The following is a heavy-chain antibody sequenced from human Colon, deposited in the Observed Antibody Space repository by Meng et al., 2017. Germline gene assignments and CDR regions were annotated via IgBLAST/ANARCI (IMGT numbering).Heavy chain of an antibody. V-gene: IGHV4-61*01. CDR1: GASVSETSQA. CDR3: ARDNWGSLNY. J-gene: IGHJ4*02. CDR2: GNT. Sequence: SVPGVCRPSAPPALTCTVSGASVSETSQAGGWIRQPPGKGMGWIGYGNTNHHPSLKSRVTISVDTSKNQFSLTLNSVTAADTAVYYCARDNWGSLNYWGQGTLVTVSS. D-gene: IGHD7-27*01.